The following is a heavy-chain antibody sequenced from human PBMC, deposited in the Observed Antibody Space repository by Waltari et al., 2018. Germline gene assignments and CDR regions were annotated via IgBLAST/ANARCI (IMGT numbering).Heavy chain of an antibody. J-gene: IGHJ4*02. Sequence: EVQLVESGGGLVQPGGSLRLSCAASGFTFSSYSMNWVRQAPGQGLEWVSYISSSSSTISYADSVKVRFTISRDNAKNSLYRQMNSLRAEDTAVYYCARTQNYYYGSGSYADYWGQGTLVTVSS. CDR2: ISSSSSTI. CDR1: GFTFSSYS. D-gene: IGHD3-10*01. V-gene: IGHV3-48*01. CDR3: ARTQNYYYGSGSYADY.